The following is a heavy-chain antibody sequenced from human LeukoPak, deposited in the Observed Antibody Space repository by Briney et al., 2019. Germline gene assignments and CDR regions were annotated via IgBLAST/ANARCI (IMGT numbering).Heavy chain of an antibody. CDR3: ARGFQYSSSWYGGFDP. CDR1: GGSISSFY. Sequence: KTSETLSLTCTVSGGSISSFYWNWIRQPAGKGLEWIGRMFTSGSTNYNPSLTSRVTMSVDASKNQISLKLSSVTAADTAVYYCARGFQYSSSWYGGFDPWGQGILVTVSS. D-gene: IGHD6-13*01. V-gene: IGHV4-4*07. CDR2: MFTSGST. J-gene: IGHJ5*02.